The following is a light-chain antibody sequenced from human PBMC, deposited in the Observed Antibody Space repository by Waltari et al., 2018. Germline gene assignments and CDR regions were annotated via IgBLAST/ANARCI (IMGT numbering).Light chain of an antibody. CDR1: TGAVTSDPY. Sequence: QAVVTQEPSLTVSPGGTVTLTSASSTGAVTSDPYTYRFQQKPGQAPRTLIYDTTKKYSWTPARFSGSLLGGKAALTLSGAQPEDEAEYYCLLAYGDAQVFGTGTKVTVL. CDR3: LLAYGDAQV. CDR2: DTT. J-gene: IGLJ1*01. V-gene: IGLV7-46*01.